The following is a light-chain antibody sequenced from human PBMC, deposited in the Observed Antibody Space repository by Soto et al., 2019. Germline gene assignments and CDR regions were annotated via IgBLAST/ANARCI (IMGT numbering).Light chain of an antibody. CDR3: QSYDSSLSVVV. V-gene: IGLV1-40*01. Sequence: QSVLTQPPSVSGAPGQRVIISCTGSSSNIGAGYDVKWYQQLPGTAPKLLIYGDTNRPSGVPDRFSGSKSGTSASLANTGLQTEDEADYYCQSYDSSLSVVVFGGGTKLTVL. J-gene: IGLJ2*01. CDR2: GDT. CDR1: SSNIGAGYD.